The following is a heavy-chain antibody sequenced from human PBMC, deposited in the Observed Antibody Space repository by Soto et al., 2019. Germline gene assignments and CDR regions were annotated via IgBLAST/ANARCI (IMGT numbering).Heavy chain of an antibody. D-gene: IGHD2-15*01. CDR2: IYPDESET. V-gene: IGHV5-51*01. CDR1: EYNFRTFW. CDR3: ARVRSHGGEGYFEF. Sequence: GESLKISCKTSEYNFRTFWIAWLRQMPGKGLEWMGIIYPDESETKYSPSFEGQVTISSDSYISTTYLQWSSLQASDTAIYYCARVRSHGGEGYFEFWGKG. J-gene: IGHJ4*02.